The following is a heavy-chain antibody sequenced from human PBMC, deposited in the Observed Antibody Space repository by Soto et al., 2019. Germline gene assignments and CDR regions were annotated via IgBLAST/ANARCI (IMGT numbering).Heavy chain of an antibody. Sequence: SETLSLTCAVYGGSFSGYYWSWIRQPPGKGLEWIGEINHSGSTNYNPSLKSRVTISVDTSKNQFSLKLSSVTAADTAVYYCARGRLHGYYYDSSGYSGRRNLVEPWGQGTLVTVS. CDR3: ARGRLHGYYYDSSGYSGRRNLVEP. CDR1: GGSFSGYY. D-gene: IGHD3-22*01. J-gene: IGHJ5*02. V-gene: IGHV4-34*01. CDR2: INHSGST.